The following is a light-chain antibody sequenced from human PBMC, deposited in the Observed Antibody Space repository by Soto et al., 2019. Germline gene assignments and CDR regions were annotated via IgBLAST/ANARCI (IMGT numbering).Light chain of an antibody. Sequence: EIVMTQSPATLSISPGETATLSCRASQSLNSNLAWYQQKPGQAPRLLIYGASARAAAIPARFSGSGSGTEFTRTITNLQSEDFAVYYWQQYNNWPPWTFGQGTKVEIK. V-gene: IGKV3-15*01. CDR1: QSLNSN. J-gene: IGKJ1*01. CDR3: QQYNNWPPWT. CDR2: GAS.